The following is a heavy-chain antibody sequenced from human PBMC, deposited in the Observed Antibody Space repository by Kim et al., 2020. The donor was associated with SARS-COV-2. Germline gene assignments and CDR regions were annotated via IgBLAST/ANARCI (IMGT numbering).Heavy chain of an antibody. Sequence: SETLSLTCTVSGGSISSYYWSWIRQPPGKGLEWIGYIYYSGSTNYNPSLKSRVTISVDTSKNQFSLKLSSVTAADTAVYYCARGSIFVGIFDYWGQGTLVTVSS. J-gene: IGHJ4*02. D-gene: IGHD3-3*01. CDR3: ARGSIFVGIFDY. V-gene: IGHV4-59*13. CDR2: IYYSGST. CDR1: GGSISSYY.